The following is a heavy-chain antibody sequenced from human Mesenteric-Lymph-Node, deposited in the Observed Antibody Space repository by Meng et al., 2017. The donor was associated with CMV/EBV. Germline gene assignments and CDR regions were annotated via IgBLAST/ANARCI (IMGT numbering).Heavy chain of an antibody. Sequence: ASVKVSCKASGYTFTSYDINWVRQATGQGLEWMGWMNPNSGNTDYAQKFQGRVTISADKSITTAYLQWSSLKASDTAMYYCVRLYNWYFDVWGRGTLVTVSS. J-gene: IGHJ2*01. CDR1: GYTFTSYD. V-gene: IGHV1-8*01. CDR3: VRLYNWYFDV. CDR2: MNPNSGNT. D-gene: IGHD1-14*01.